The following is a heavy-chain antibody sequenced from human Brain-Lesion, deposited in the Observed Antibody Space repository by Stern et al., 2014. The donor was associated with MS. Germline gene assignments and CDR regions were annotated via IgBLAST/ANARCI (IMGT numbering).Heavy chain of an antibody. Sequence: QVQLQESGPGLVKPSQTLSLTCNVSGDSISSGDNYWSWIRQSPGKGLEWIGYIYYIGSTFYNPSLKSRVTISVDTSQNRFSLRLSSVTAADTAVYYCARGESSRYYYYFDYWGQGTLVTVSS. CDR3: ARGESSRYYYYFDY. V-gene: IGHV4-30-4*01. CDR2: IYYIGST. D-gene: IGHD3-22*01. J-gene: IGHJ4*02. CDR1: GDSISSGDNY.